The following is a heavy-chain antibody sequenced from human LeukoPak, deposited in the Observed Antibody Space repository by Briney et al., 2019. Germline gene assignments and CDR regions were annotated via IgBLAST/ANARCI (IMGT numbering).Heavy chain of an antibody. V-gene: IGHV3-7*01. CDR3: ARDKSDDWGSHFDY. Sequence: PGGSLRLSCAASGFTFSNHWMSWVRRAPGKGLEWVANIKQDGSERHYVDSVKGRFTISRDNAKNSLYLQLNSLTAEDTAVYYCARDKSDDWGSHFDYWGQGTLVTVSS. D-gene: IGHD7-27*01. J-gene: IGHJ4*02. CDR1: GFTFSNHW. CDR2: IKQDGSER.